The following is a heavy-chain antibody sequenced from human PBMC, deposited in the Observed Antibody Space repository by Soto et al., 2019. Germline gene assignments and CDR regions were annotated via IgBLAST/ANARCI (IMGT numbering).Heavy chain of an antibody. CDR2: ISDSGSNT. J-gene: IGHJ6*02. V-gene: IGHV3-48*04. D-gene: IGHD2-15*01. CDR3: ARVGGNPPGYYYGMDV. Sequence: GGSLRLSCAAFGFKISSSSMNWVRQAPGRGLEWVAYISDSGSNTLYADSVKGRFTVPRDNAKNSLYLQMNSLRAEDTAVYYCARVGGNPPGYYYGMDVWGQGTTVTVSS. CDR1: GFKISSSS.